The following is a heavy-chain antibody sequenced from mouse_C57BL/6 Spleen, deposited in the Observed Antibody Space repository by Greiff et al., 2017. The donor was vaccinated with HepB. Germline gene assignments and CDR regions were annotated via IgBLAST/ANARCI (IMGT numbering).Heavy chain of an antibody. CDR2: IYPGDGDT. V-gene: IGHV1-80*01. CDR3: ARKGWDGDYFDY. J-gene: IGHJ2*01. D-gene: IGHD3-3*01. CDR1: GYAFSSYW. Sequence: QVQLQQSGAELVKPGASVKISCKASGYAFSSYWMNWVKQRPGKGLEGIGQIYPGDGDTNYNGKFKGKATLTADKSSSTAYMQLSSLTSEDSAVYFCARKGWDGDYFDYWGQGTTLTVSS.